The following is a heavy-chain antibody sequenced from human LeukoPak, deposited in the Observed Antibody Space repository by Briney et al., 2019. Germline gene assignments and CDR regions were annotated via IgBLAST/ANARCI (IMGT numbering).Heavy chain of an antibody. Sequence: GVSLRLSCTACGFTCDTYDMRGLRQAPEKGREWVSDMRGSGGNSYYADSVKGRFTISRDNSKNTLYLQMNSLRGEATGVYYGAKGQDALTGYSSFDSWGQGALVTVSS. D-gene: IGHD3-9*01. CDR2: MRGSGGNS. CDR1: GFTCDTYD. J-gene: IGHJ4*02. CDR3: AKGQDALTGYSSFDS. V-gene: IGHV3-23*01.